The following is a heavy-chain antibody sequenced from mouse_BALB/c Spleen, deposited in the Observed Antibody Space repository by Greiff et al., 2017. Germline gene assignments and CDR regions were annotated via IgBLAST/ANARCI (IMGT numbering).Heavy chain of an antibody. CDR2: IWAGGST. D-gene: IGHD2-3*01. J-gene: IGHJ4*01. Sequence: VKLVESGPGLVAPSQSLSITCTVSGFSLTSYGVHWVRQPPGKGLEWLGVIWAGGSTNYNSALMSRLSISKDNSKSQVFLKMNSLQTDDTAMYYCARADGYYVSYYAMDYWGQGTSVTVSS. V-gene: IGHV2-9*02. CDR3: ARADGYYVSYYAMDY. CDR1: GFSLTSYG.